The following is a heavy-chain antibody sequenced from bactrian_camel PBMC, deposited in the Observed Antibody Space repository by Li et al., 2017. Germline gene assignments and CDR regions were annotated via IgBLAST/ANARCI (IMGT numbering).Heavy chain of an antibody. CDR2: IFYNGTT. CDR1: GYTFSRCS. J-gene: IGHJ4*01. CDR3: ARWKAKYPSDLDGTREEEAA. D-gene: IGHD4*01. Sequence: VQLVESGGGSVQTGGSLRLSCEASGYTFSRCSLAWYRQIPGQERELVSNIFYNGTTYYADSVKGRFIISQDNAANTLYLQLNSLKTEDMAMYYCARWKAKYPSDLDGTREEEAAWGQGTQVTVS. V-gene: IGHV3S9*01.